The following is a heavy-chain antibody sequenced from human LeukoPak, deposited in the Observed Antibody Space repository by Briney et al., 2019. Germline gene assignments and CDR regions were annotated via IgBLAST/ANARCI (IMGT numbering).Heavy chain of an antibody. D-gene: IGHD6-13*01. CDR2: ISYGGSNE. CDR3: AKEERSSQSYYFDY. CDR1: GFTFSSYG. Sequence: PGGSLRLSCAASGFTFSSYGMHWVRQAPGKGLEWVAVISYGGSNEYCADSVKGRFTISRGNSKNTLYLQMNSLRAEDTAVYYCAKEERSSQSYYFDYWGQGTLVTVSS. J-gene: IGHJ4*02. V-gene: IGHV3-30*18.